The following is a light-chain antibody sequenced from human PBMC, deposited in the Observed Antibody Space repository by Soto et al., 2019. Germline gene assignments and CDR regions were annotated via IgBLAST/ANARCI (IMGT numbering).Light chain of an antibody. CDR3: QSSDSRKSVV. J-gene: IGLJ2*01. CDR1: SGSIASNY. CDR2: EDN. Sequence: NFMLTQPHSVSESPGKTVTISCTRSSGSIASNYVQWYQQRPGSAPTTVISEDNQRPPGIPDRFSGSIDSSSNSASLSISGLKTEDEADYYCQSSDSRKSVVFGGGTQLTVL. V-gene: IGLV6-57*03.